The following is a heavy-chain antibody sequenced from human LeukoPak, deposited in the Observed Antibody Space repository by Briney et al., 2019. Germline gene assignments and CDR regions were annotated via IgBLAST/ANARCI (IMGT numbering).Heavy chain of an antibody. Sequence: NLGESLKISCKGSGYSFTSFWIGWVRQMPGKGLEWMGIIYPGDSGTRYSPSFQGQVTISADKSISTAYLQWSSLKASDTAIYFCARPAYSGSYFDYWGQGTLVTVSS. J-gene: IGHJ4*02. CDR1: GYSFTSFW. D-gene: IGHD1-26*01. V-gene: IGHV5-51*01. CDR2: IYPGDSGT. CDR3: ARPAYSGSYFDY.